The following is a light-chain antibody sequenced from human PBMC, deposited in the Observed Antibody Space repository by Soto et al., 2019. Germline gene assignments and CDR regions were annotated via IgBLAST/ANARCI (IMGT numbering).Light chain of an antibody. V-gene: IGLV1-44*01. CDR2: STN. CDR3: AAWDDSLNGPV. CDR1: SSNIGNNT. Sequence: QSVLTQPPSASGTPGQRVTISCSGSSSNIGNNTVNWYQQFPETAPRLLIYSTNQRPSGVPDRFSGSKSGTSASLAISGLQSEDEPDYYCAAWDDSLNGPVFGGGTKLTVL. J-gene: IGLJ3*02.